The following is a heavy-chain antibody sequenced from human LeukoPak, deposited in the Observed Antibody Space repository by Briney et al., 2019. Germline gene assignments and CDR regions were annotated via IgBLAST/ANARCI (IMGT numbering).Heavy chain of an antibody. V-gene: IGHV3-23*01. D-gene: IGHD3-3*01. J-gene: IGHJ4*02. CDR1: GFTFNNYA. Sequence: LPGGSLRLSCAASGFTFNNYALSWVRQAPGMGLEWVSSISGSGGNTYYADSVKGRFTISRDNSKNALYLQMNSLRAEDTALYYCAKVVSEEIWSGYWYWGQGTLVTVSS. CDR2: ISGSGGNT. CDR3: AKVVSEEIWSGYWY.